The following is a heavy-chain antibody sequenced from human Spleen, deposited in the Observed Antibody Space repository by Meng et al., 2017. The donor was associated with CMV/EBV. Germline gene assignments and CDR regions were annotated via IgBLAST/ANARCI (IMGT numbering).Heavy chain of an antibody. D-gene: IGHD6-19*01. J-gene: IGHJ3*02. CDR3: ARDTPGSSGWYGSAFDI. V-gene: IGHV3-30*02. CDR1: GFTLSGFG. Sequence: GGSLRLSCAASGFTLSGFGMHWVRQAPGKGLEWVAFIRYDGINKYYADSVKGRFTISRDKSKNTLSLQMNSLRAEDTAAYYCARDTPGSSGWYGSAFDIWGQGTMVTVSS. CDR2: IRYDGINK.